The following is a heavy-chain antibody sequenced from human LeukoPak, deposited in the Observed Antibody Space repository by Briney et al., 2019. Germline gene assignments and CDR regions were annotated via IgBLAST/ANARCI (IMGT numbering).Heavy chain of an antibody. Sequence: GGSLRLSCAASGFTFSSYGMHWVRQAPGKGLEWVAFIRYDGSNKYYADSVKGRFTISRDNSKNTLYLQMNSLRAEDTAVYYCAKDHVTYYYDSSGPWGQGILVTVSS. CDR2: IRYDGSNK. CDR3: AKDHVTYYYDSSGP. J-gene: IGHJ5*02. D-gene: IGHD3-22*01. CDR1: GFTFSSYG. V-gene: IGHV3-30*02.